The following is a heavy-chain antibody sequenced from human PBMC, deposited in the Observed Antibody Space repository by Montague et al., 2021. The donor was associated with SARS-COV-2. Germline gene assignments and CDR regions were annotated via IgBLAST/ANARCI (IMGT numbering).Heavy chain of an antibody. CDR1: GASISTGIHY. D-gene: IGHD1-26*01. J-gene: IGHJ4*02. CDR2: IRTTGHT. Sequence: TLSLTCTVSGASISTGIHYWSWIRQPAGKGLEWIGRIRTTGHTDYNSSLESRVFMSVDTSTNQFSLSLTSVTAADTAAYFCARFGSGTLEFDLWGQGTLVTVSS. V-gene: IGHV4-61*02. CDR3: ARFGSGTLEFDL.